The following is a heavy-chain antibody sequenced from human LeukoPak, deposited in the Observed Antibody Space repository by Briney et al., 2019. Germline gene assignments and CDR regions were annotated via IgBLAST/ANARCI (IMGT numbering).Heavy chain of an antibody. J-gene: IGHJ5*02. CDR3: ARDLGINYYDSSGYPINWFDP. CDR1: GGSISSYY. CDR2: IYSSGGT. Sequence: PSETLSLTCTVSGGSISSYYWSWIRQPPGKGLEWIGYIYSSGGTNYNPSLKSRVTISVDTSKNQFSLKLSSVTAADTAVYYCARDLGINYYDSSGYPINWFDPWGQGTLVTVSS. D-gene: IGHD3-22*01. V-gene: IGHV4-59*01.